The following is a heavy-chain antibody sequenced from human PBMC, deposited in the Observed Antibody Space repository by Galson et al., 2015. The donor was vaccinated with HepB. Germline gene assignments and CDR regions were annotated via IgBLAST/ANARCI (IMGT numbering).Heavy chain of an antibody. Sequence: SLRLSCAASGFNFAHYGMHWVRQAPGKGLEWVSFVSNDGSKKYYADSVKGRFTISRENSQNTVSLQLNSLRLEDSGFYHCAKDGRWRSAAGDHFHHWGQGALVAVSS. J-gene: IGHJ4*02. D-gene: IGHD6-13*01. CDR1: GFNFAHYG. V-gene: IGHV3-30*18. CDR2: VSNDGSKK. CDR3: AKDGRWRSAAGDHFHH.